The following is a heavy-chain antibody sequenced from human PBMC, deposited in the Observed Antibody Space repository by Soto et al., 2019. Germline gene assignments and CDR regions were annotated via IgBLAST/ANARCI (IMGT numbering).Heavy chain of an antibody. CDR2: ITSDGSST. CDR1: GFTFSSYW. V-gene: IGHV3-74*01. J-gene: IGHJ2*01. CDR3: ARGGSLHWYFDL. Sequence: EVQLVESGGGLVQPGGSLRLSCAASGFTFSSYWMHWVRQAPGKGLVWVSRITSDGSSTSYADSVKGRFTISRDNAKNTLYLHMNSLRAEDTAVYSCARGGSLHWYFDLWGRGTLVTVSS. D-gene: IGHD1-26*01.